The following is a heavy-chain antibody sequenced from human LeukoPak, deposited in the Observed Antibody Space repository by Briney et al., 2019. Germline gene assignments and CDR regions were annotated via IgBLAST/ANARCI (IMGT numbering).Heavy chain of an antibody. J-gene: IGHJ3*02. V-gene: IGHV5-51*01. Sequence: GESLKISCKGSGYSFTSYWIGWVRQMPGKGLEWMGSIYPCDSDTRYSPSFQGQVTISADQSISTAYLQWSSLKASDTAMYYCAAGWVGYYYDSSGCYGDAFDIWGQGTMVTVSS. CDR3: AAGWVGYYYDSSGCYGDAFDI. CDR2: IYPCDSDT. CDR1: GYSFTSYW. D-gene: IGHD3-22*01.